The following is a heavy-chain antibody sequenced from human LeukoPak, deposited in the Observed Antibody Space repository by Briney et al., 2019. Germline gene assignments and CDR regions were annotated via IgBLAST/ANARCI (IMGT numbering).Heavy chain of an antibody. D-gene: IGHD5-12*01. Sequence: SETLSLTCTVSGGSISSYYWSWIRQPPGKGLEWIGYVYYSGSTNYNPSLKSRVTISVDTSKNQFSLKLSSVTAADTAVYYCARGDSGYDSVDYWGQGTLDTVSS. CDR1: GGSISSYY. J-gene: IGHJ4*02. CDR3: ARGDSGYDSVDY. V-gene: IGHV4-59*01. CDR2: VYYSGST.